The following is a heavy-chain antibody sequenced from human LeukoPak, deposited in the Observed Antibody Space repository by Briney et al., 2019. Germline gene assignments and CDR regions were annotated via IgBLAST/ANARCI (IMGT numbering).Heavy chain of an antibody. D-gene: IGHD3-10*01. V-gene: IGHV4-4*07. CDR3: ARDVTMVRGAPPRWFDP. CDR2: IYTSGST. Sequence: SETLSLTCTVSGGSISSYYWSWLRQPAGKGLEWVGRIYTSGSTNYNPSLKSRVTMSVDTSKNQFSLQLSSVTAADTAVYYCARDVTMVRGAPPRWFDPWGQGTLVTVSS. J-gene: IGHJ5*02. CDR1: GGSISSYY.